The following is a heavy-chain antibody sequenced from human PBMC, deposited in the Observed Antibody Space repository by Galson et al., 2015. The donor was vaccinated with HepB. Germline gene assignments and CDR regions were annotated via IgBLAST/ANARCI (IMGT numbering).Heavy chain of an antibody. J-gene: IGHJ6*02. V-gene: IGHV3-48*02. CDR2: ISSGSSTV. CDR3: ARDRVPGYYKRYDHYGMDV. CDR1: GFTFSDYS. Sequence: SLRLSCAASGFTFSDYSMNWVRQAPGKGLEWVSYISSGSSTVHYVDSVKGRFTISRDNAKNSLYLQMNSLRDEDTDVYYCARDRVPGYYKRYDHYGMDVWGQGTTVTVSS. D-gene: IGHD3-9*01.